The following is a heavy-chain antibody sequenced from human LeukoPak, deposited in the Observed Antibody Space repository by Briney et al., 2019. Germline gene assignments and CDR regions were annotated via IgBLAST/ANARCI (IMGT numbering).Heavy chain of an antibody. Sequence: GGSLRLSCAASGFTVSSNYMSWVRQAPGKGLEWVSVIYSGGSTYYADSVKGRFTISRDNSKNTLYLQMNSLRAEDMAVYYCARVVAGLLYGMDVWGKGPRSPSPQ. CDR3: ARVVAGLLYGMDV. D-gene: IGHD6-19*01. V-gene: IGHV3-53*05. J-gene: IGHJ6*01. CDR2: IYSGGST. CDR1: GFTVSSNY.